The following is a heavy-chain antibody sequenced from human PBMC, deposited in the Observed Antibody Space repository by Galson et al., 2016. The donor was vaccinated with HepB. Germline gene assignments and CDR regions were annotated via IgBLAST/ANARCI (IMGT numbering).Heavy chain of an antibody. CDR1: GFILSNYP. CDR2: ISYDGSKK. V-gene: IGHV3-30-3*01. D-gene: IGHD1-26*01. Sequence: SLRLSCAASGFILSNYPIHWVRQAPDKGLEWVAVISYDGSKKYYVDSLKGRFTISRDNSRSTVYLQMNSLRADDTAVYYCARGNGSYLGWVFDLWGRGALVTVSS. CDR3: ARGNGSYLGWVFDL. J-gene: IGHJ2*01.